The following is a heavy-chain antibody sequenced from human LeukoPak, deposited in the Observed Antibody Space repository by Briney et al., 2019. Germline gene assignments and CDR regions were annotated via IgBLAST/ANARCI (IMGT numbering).Heavy chain of an antibody. V-gene: IGHV3-64*01. CDR1: GFMFSTYA. D-gene: IGHD2-15*01. Sequence: GGSLRLSCEVSGFMFSTYAMHWVRQAPGKGPEFVSGINTYGGSTHYAKSVKGRFTISRDNSKNTLYLQMGSLRAEDTAAYYCARGRSAAEYDAFDIWGQGTLVTVSS. CDR2: INTYGGST. CDR3: ARGRSAAEYDAFDI. J-gene: IGHJ3*02.